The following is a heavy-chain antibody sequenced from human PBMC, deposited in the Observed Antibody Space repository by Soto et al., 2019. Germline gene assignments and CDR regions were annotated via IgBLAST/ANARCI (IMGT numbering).Heavy chain of an antibody. CDR1: GFTFSSYA. CDR2: ISGSGGST. J-gene: IGHJ2*01. Sequence: EVQLLESGGGLVQPGGSLRLSCAASGFTFSSYAMSWVRQAPGKGLXWVSAISGSGGSTYYADSVKGRFTISRDNSKXXXXXXXXXXXXXXXXXXXXXXXXXXXXXWYFDLWGRGTLVTVSS. CDR3: XXXXXXXXXWYFDL. V-gene: IGHV3-23*01.